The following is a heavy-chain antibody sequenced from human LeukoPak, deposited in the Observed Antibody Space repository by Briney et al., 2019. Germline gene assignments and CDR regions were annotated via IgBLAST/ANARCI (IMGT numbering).Heavy chain of an antibody. J-gene: IGHJ4*02. Sequence: SETLSLTCTVSGGSITSYYWSWIRQPPGKGLELIGFFYYSGSTNYNPSLKSRVTISLDTSKNQFSLKLTSVTAADTAVYYCARARYGSSSCPYYFDYWGQGTLVTVSS. CDR1: GGSITSYY. CDR2: FYYSGST. D-gene: IGHD2-2*01. V-gene: IGHV4-59*01. CDR3: ARARYGSSSCPYYFDY.